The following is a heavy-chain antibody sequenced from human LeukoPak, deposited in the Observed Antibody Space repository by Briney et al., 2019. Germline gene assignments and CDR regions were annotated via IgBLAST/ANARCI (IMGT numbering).Heavy chain of an antibody. CDR3: AGGSLRVRVDY. V-gene: IGHV3-53*01. J-gene: IGHJ4*02. CDR2: VYSGGST. CDR1: GFTVSSNY. D-gene: IGHD1-26*01. Sequence: GGSLRLSCAASGFTVSSNYMSWVRQAPGKGLEWVSVVYSGGSTYYADSVKGRFTISRDTSKNTLYLQMNSLRAEDTAVYYCAGGSLRVRVDYWGQGTLVTVSS.